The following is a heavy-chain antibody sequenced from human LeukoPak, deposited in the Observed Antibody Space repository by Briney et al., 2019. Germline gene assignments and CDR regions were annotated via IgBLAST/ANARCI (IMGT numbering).Heavy chain of an antibody. V-gene: IGHV3-33*08. Sequence: GGSLRLSCAASGFTFSSYGMHWARQAPGKGLEWVAVIWYGGSNKYYADSVKGRFTISRDNSKNTLYLQMNSLRAEDTAVYYCASPAGHPFDYWGQGTLVTVSS. CDR1: GFTFSSYG. CDR3: ASPAGHPFDY. CDR2: IWYGGSNK. J-gene: IGHJ4*02.